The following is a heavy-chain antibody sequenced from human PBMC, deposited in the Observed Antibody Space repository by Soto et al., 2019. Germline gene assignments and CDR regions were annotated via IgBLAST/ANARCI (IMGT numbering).Heavy chain of an antibody. V-gene: IGHV3-30*02. CDR3: TKEYIVGTTWGYFES. Sequence: GGSLRLSCVGSGFIFSNNGMHWVRQTPGKGLEWVAFMSYDGSDTFYADSVKGRFTIARDNSKNTLDLQMNGLKTEDTALYYCTKEYIVGTTWGYFESWGQGALVTVSS. CDR1: GFIFSNNG. J-gene: IGHJ4*02. D-gene: IGHD1-1*01. CDR2: MSYDGSDT.